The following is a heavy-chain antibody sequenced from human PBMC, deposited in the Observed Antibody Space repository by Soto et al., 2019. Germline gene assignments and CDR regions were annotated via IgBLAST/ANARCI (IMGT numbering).Heavy chain of an antibody. CDR2: IKQDGSEK. D-gene: IGHD2-2*01. CDR1: GFTFSSYW. V-gene: IGHV3-7*05. CDR3: AIILGYCSSTSCPRGYFDL. J-gene: IGHJ2*01. Sequence: GGSLRLSCAASGFTFSSYWMSWVRQAPGKGLEWVANIKQDGSEKYYVDSVKGRFTISRDNAKNSLYLQMNSLRAEDTAVYYSAIILGYCSSTSCPRGYFDLWGRGTLVTVSS.